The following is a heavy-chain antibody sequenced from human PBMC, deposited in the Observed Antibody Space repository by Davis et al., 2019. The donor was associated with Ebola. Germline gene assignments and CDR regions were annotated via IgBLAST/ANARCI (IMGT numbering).Heavy chain of an antibody. V-gene: IGHV4-31*03. J-gene: IGHJ5*02. Sequence: SETLSLTCTVSGGSISSGGYYWSWIRQHPGKGLEWIGYIYYSGSTYYNPSLKSRVTISVDTSKNQFSLKLSSVTAADTAVYYCARGRRYEGWFDPWGQGTLVTVSS. CDR3: ARGRRYEGWFDP. CDR2: IYYSGST. D-gene: IGHD1-1*01. CDR1: GGSISSGGYY.